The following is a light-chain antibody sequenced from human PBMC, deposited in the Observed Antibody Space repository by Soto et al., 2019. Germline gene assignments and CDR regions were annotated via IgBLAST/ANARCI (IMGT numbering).Light chain of an antibody. V-gene: IGKV3-20*01. Sequence: EVVMTQSPATLSVSPGETATLSCRASQSVGSNLAWYQQKPGQAPRLLIYAASNRATGIPDRFSGSGSGTDFTLTISRLEPEDFAVYYCQQYGSSGTFGQGTKVDNK. CDR1: QSVGSN. CDR3: QQYGSSGT. CDR2: AAS. J-gene: IGKJ1*01.